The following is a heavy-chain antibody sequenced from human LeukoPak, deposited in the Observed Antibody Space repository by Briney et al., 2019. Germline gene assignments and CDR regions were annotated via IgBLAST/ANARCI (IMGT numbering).Heavy chain of an antibody. CDR3: ARHPDNLDTAMVNPFDY. D-gene: IGHD5-18*01. CDR1: GYSFTSYW. J-gene: IGHJ4*02. CDR2: IYPGDSDT. V-gene: IGHV5-51*01. Sequence: GESLKISCKGSGYSFTSYWIAWVRQMPGKGLEWMGIIYPGDSDTRYSPSFQGQVTISADKSISTAYLQWSSLKASDTAMYYCARHPDNLDTAMVNPFDYWGQGTLVTVSS.